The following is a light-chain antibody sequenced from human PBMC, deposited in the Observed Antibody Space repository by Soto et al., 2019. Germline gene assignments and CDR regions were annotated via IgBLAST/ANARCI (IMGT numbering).Light chain of an antibody. CDR2: GNS. J-gene: IGLJ1*01. V-gene: IGLV1-40*01. CDR1: SSNIGAGYD. Sequence: QSVLTQPPSVSGAPGQRVTISCTGSSSNIGAGYDVHWYQQLPGTAPKLLIYGNSNRPSGVPDRFSGSKSGTSASLAITGLQAEDGADYYCQSYDSSRGVFGTGTKLTVL. CDR3: QSYDSSRGV.